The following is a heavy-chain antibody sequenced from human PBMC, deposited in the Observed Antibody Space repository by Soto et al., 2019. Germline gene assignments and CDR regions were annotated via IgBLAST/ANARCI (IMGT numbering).Heavy chain of an antibody. Sequence: QVQLVESGGGVVQPGRSLRLSCAASEFTFSSYGMHWVRQAPGKGLEWVAVISYDGGEQYYADSVKGRFTISRDNSKNTLYLQMNSLRAEDTAVYYCAKDLLYRGYCSGGSCYRFDHWGQGTLVTVSS. V-gene: IGHV3-30*18. CDR1: EFTFSSYG. J-gene: IGHJ4*02. CDR3: AKDLLYRGYCSGGSCYRFDH. D-gene: IGHD2-15*01. CDR2: ISYDGGEQ.